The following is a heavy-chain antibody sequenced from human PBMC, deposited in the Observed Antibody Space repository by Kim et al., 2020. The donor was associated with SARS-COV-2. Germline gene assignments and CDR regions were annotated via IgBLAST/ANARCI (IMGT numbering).Heavy chain of an antibody. J-gene: IGHJ2*01. V-gene: IGHV3-21*01. CDR3: ARDLRYSYGPLDL. D-gene: IGHD5-18*01. Sequence: YADSVKGRFTISRDNAKNSLYLQMNSLRAEDTAVYYCARDLRYSYGPLDLWGRGTLVTVSS.